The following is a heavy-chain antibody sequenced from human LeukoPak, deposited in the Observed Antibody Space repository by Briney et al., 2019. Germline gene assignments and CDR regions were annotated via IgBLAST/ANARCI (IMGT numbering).Heavy chain of an antibody. CDR2: INSDGNST. V-gene: IGHV3-74*01. CDR3: VSDFWSGYYTPMGVNY. D-gene: IGHD3-3*01. Sequence: PGGSLRLSCAASGFTFSSYWMHWVRQAPGKGLVWVSRINSDGNSTSYADSVKGRFTISRDNAKNTLYLQMNGLRAEDTAVYYCVSDFWSGYYTPMGVNYWGQGTLVTVSS. CDR1: GFTFSSYW. J-gene: IGHJ4*02.